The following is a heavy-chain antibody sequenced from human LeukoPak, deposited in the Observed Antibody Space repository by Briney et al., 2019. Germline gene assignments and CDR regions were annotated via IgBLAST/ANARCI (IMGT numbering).Heavy chain of an antibody. V-gene: IGHV3-48*01. J-gene: IGHJ4*02. D-gene: IGHD5-24*01. CDR2: ISSSSSTI. CDR3: AKGGTNNMATSF. Sequence: GGSLRLSCAASGFTFSSYSMSWVRQAPGKGLEWVSYISSSSSTIYYADSVKGRFTISRDNSKNTLYLQINSLRVEDTAVYYCAKGGTNNMATSFWGLGTLVTVSS. CDR1: GFTFSSYS.